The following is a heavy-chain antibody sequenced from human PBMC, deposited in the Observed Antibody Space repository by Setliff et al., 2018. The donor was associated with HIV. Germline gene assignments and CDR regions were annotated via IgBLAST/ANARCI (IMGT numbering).Heavy chain of an antibody. CDR2: IDPTGGRT. Sequence: ASVKVSCKASGYTFTNYDINWVRQATGQGLEWMGVIDPTGGRTTYAQKFEDRVTMARDLSTSTVYMELTRLKSEDVAIYYCARDGINYDFWSGQNASNWFDPWGQGTLVTVSS. CDR1: GYTFTNYD. V-gene: IGHV1-46*01. D-gene: IGHD3-3*01. CDR3: ARDGINYDFWSGQNASNWFDP. J-gene: IGHJ5*02.